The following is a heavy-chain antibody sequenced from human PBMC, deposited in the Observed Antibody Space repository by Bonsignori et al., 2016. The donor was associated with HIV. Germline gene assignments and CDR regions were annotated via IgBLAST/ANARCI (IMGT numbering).Heavy chain of an antibody. D-gene: IGHD3-16*01. CDR1: GGSISSGSYY. V-gene: IGHV4-61*02. Sequence: SETLSLTCTVSGGSISSGSYYWSWIRQPAGKGLEWIGRIYTSGSTNYNPSLKSRVTISVDTSKNQFSLKLSSVTAADTAVYYCASTRHWGWDMDVWGKGTTVTVSS. CDR3: ASTRHWGWDMDV. J-gene: IGHJ6*03. CDR2: IYTSGST.